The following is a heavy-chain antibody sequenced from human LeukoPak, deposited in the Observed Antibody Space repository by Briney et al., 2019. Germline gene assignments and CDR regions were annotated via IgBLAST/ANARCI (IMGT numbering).Heavy chain of an antibody. V-gene: IGHV3-23*01. CDR1: GFTFSNYA. D-gene: IGHD1-1*01. Sequence: AGGSLRLSCAASGFTFSNYAMSWVRQAPGKGLEWVSTISGNGGSTYYADSVKGRFTISRDNAKNSLYLQMSSLRAGDTAVYYCARDLGTTGTTDYWGLGTLVTVSS. CDR3: ARDLGTTGTTDY. CDR2: ISGNGGST. J-gene: IGHJ4*02.